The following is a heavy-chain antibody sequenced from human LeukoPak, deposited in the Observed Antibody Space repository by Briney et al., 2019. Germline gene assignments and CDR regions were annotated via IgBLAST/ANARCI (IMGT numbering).Heavy chain of an antibody. D-gene: IGHD2-21*01. V-gene: IGHV4-59*01. CDR1: GGSISSYY. Sequence: SETLSLTCTVSGGSISSYYWSWIRQPPGKGLEWIGYIYYSGSTNYNPSLKSRVTISVDTSKNQFSLKLSSVTAADTAVYYCARDVARWDAFDIWGQGTMVTVSS. CDR2: IYYSGST. CDR3: ARDVARWDAFDI. J-gene: IGHJ3*02.